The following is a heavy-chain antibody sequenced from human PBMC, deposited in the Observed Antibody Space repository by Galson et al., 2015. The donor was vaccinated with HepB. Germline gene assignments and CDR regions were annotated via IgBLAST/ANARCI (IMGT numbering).Heavy chain of an antibody. V-gene: IGHV4-59*01. Sequence: LRLSCAASGFSFSDSNMNWIRQAPGKGLEWIGYIYYSDTTNYNPSLKSRVTMSIDRSKNQFSLKLSSVTAADTAVYYCARGGAYCGGDCHGGYDMDVWGQGTTVTVSS. CDR2: IYYSDTT. J-gene: IGHJ6*02. D-gene: IGHD2-21*02. CDR1: GFSFSDSN. CDR3: ARGGAYCGGDCHGGYDMDV.